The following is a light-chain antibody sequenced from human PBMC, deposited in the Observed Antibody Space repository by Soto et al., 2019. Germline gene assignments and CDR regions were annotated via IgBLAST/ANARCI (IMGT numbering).Light chain of an antibody. J-gene: IGKJ1*01. V-gene: IGKV1-12*01. CDR2: AAT. CDR1: QDINSR. CDR3: LQVANFPRT. Sequence: DIQVTQSPSSVSASVGDTVTITCGASQDINSRLAWFQQQPGRPPKYVIQAATMLQSGFPSRFAGSGSGRDFTLTIHTLQPEDSATYYCLQVANFPRTFGQGTKVDIK.